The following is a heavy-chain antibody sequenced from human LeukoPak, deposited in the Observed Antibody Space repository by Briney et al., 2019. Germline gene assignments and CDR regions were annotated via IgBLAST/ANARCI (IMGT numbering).Heavy chain of an antibody. Sequence: GESLKISCQGSGYNFTNYWIGWVRQMPGKGLEWMGIIYPADSDTRYSPSFQGHVIISADKSISTAYLQWSSLKASDTAMYYCARQILYSSSWYYWFDPWGQGTLVTVSS. D-gene: IGHD6-13*01. J-gene: IGHJ5*02. CDR3: ARQILYSSSWYYWFDP. V-gene: IGHV5-51*01. CDR1: GYNFTNYW. CDR2: IYPADSDT.